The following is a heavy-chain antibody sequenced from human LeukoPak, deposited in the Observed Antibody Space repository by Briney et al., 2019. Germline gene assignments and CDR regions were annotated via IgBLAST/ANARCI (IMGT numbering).Heavy chain of an antibody. V-gene: IGHV3-66*01. CDR1: GFTVSSNY. CDR2: IYSGGST. Sequence: GGSLRLSCAASGFTVSSNYMSWVRQAPGKGLEWASVIYSGGSTYYADSVKGRFTISRDNSKNTLYLQMNSLRAEDTAVYYCARWLLVRGGLDYWGQGTLVTVSS. J-gene: IGHJ4*02. CDR3: ARWLLVRGGLDY. D-gene: IGHD3-10*01.